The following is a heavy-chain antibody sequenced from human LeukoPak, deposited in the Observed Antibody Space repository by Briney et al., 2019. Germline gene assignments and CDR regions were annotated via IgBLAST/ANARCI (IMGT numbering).Heavy chain of an antibody. CDR1: GGSINSYY. CDR2: IYYSGST. J-gene: IGHJ3*02. CDR3: AKSNGYGLVDI. V-gene: IGHV4-59*12. D-gene: IGHD3-10*01. Sequence: SETLSLTCTVSGGSINSYYWSWIRQPPGKGLEWIGYIYYSGSTYYSPSLKSRVTISLDTSRNQFSLKLNSVTAADTAVYYCAKSNGYGLVDIWGQGTMVTVSS.